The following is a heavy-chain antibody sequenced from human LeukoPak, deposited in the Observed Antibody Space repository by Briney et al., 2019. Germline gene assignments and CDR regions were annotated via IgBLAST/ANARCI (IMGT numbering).Heavy chain of an antibody. Sequence: SVKVSCKAPGGTFSSYAISWERQAPGQGLEWMGGIIPIFGTANYAQKFQGRVTITTDESTSTAYMELSSLRSEDTAVYYCASHQLRRRESFDYWGQGTLVTVSS. CDR3: ASHQLRRRESFDY. CDR1: GGTFSSYA. D-gene: IGHD2-2*01. V-gene: IGHV1-69*05. J-gene: IGHJ4*02. CDR2: IIPIFGTA.